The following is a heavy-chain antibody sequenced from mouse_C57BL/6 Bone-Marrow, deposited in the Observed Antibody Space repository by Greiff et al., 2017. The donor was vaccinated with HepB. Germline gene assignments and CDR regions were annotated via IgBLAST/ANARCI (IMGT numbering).Heavy chain of an antibody. V-gene: IGHV1-80*01. D-gene: IGHD2-3*01. J-gene: IGHJ4*01. CDR2: IYPGSGST. CDR3: ARKGGDGYYYAMDY. CDR1: GYAFSSYW. Sequence: VQLQQSGAELVKPGASVKISCKASGYAFSSYWMNWVKQRPGKGLEWIGDIYPGSGSTNYNEKFKSKATLTVDTSSSTAYMQLSSLTSEDSAVYYCARKGGDGYYYAMDYWGQGTSVTVSS.